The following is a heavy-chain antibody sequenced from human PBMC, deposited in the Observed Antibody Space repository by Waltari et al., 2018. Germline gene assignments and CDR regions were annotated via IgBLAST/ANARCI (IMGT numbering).Heavy chain of an antibody. CDR1: GYTFTSYA. D-gene: IGHD3-10*01. CDR2: TNAGNGNT. J-gene: IGHJ4*02. V-gene: IGHV1-3*01. CDR3: ARVSRGYYGSGSYYPNGRDY. Sequence: QVQLVQSGAEVKKPGASVKVSCKASGYTFTSYAMHWVRQAPGQRLERMGWTNAGNGNTKYSQKFKGRVTITRDTSASTAYMELSSLRSEDTAVYYCARVSRGYYGSGSYYPNGRDYWGQGTLVTVSS.